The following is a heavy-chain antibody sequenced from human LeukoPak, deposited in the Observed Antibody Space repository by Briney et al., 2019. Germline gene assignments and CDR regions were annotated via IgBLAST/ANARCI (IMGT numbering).Heavy chain of an antibody. J-gene: IGHJ5*02. CDR2: INHSGST. CDR1: GGSFSGYS. V-gene: IGHV4-34*01. CDR3: ARARRRFDP. Sequence: SETLSLTCAVYGGSFSGYSWSWIRQPPGKGLEWIGEINHSGSTNYNPSLKSRVTISVDTSKNQFSLKLSSVTAADTAVYYCARARRRFDPWGQGTLVTVSS.